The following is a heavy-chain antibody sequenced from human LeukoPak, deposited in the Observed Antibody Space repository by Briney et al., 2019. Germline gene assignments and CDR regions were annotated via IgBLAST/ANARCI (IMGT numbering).Heavy chain of an antibody. CDR1: GFTFSSYW. Sequence: GGSLRLSCAASGFTFSSYWMHWVRQAPGKGLEWVSGISWNSGSIGYADSVKGRFTISRDNAKNSLYLQMNSLRAEDTALYYCARALTYYYDSNDAFDIWGQGTMVTVSS. J-gene: IGHJ3*02. CDR2: ISWNSGSI. V-gene: IGHV3-9*01. CDR3: ARALTYYYDSNDAFDI. D-gene: IGHD3-22*01.